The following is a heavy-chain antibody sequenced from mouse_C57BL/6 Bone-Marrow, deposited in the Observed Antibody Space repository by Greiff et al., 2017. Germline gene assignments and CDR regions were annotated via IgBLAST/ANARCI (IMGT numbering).Heavy chain of an antibody. J-gene: IGHJ1*03. CDR2: ISGGSGNT. V-gene: IGHV5-9*01. CDR3: SRQVTTVLATKYFDV. Sequence: EVKLMESGGGLVKPGGSLKLSCAASGFTFSSYTMSWVRQTPEKRLQWVAAISGGSGNTYYPASVKGRFTISRDNDKNILYLQMSSLMSEDTALYYCSRQVTTVLATKYFDVWGTGTTVTVSS. D-gene: IGHD1-1*01. CDR1: GFTFSSYT.